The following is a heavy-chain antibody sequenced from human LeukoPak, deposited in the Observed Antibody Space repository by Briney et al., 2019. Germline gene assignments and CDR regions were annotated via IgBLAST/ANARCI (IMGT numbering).Heavy chain of an antibody. D-gene: IGHD2-15*01. J-gene: IGHJ6*02. CDR2: ISGGGST. CDR1: GFTFINYA. V-gene: IGHV3-23*01. Sequence: PGGSLRLSCAASGFTFINYAMGWVCQAPGRGLEWVSLISGGGSTYYADSVKGRFTVSRDNSKNTLYLQMNSLRAEDTAVYYCARGLHQSYYYYGMDVWGQGTTVTVSS. CDR3: ARGLHQSYYYYGMDV.